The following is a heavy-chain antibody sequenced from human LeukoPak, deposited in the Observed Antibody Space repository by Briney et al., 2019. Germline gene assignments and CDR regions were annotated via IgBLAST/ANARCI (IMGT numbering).Heavy chain of an antibody. V-gene: IGHV3-23*01. CDR3: AKSESGLRLGELSSFDY. J-gene: IGHJ4*02. D-gene: IGHD3-16*02. CDR2: ISGSGGST. CDR1: GFTFSSYA. Sequence: GGSLRLSCAASGFTFSSYAMSWVRQAPGKGLEWVSAISGSGGSTYYADSVKGRFTISRDNPKNTLYLQMNSLRAEDTAVYYCAKSESGLRLGELSSFDYWGQGTLVTVSS.